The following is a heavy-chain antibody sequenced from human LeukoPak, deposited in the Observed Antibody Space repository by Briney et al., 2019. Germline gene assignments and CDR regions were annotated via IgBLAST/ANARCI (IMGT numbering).Heavy chain of an antibody. D-gene: IGHD6-13*01. CDR3: ARHSDGAAPAALLGY. CDR2: ISPHDSGT. CDR1: GYSFTTYW. Sequence: GESLKISCKVSGYSFTTYWIGWVRQMPGKGLEWMGIISPHDSGTRYSPSFQGQVTISADKSINTAYLQWSSLKASDTAMYYCARHSDGAAPAALLGYWGQGTRVTVSS. J-gene: IGHJ4*02. V-gene: IGHV5-51*01.